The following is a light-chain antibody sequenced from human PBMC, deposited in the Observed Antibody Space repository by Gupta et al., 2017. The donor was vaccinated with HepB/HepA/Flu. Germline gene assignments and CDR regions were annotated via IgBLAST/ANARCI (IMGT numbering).Light chain of an antibody. CDR2: WAS. CDR3: QQDFSTPRT. CDR1: QSVFYRPNNKNY. V-gene: IGKV4-1*01. Sequence: DIVMTQSPDSLAVSLGERATINCKSGQSVFYRPNNKNYLAWYQQKPGQPPKLLIYWASTRESGVPDRFSGRGSGTDFTLTISNLQAEDVAVYYCQQDFSTPRTFGQGTKVEIK. J-gene: IGKJ1*01.